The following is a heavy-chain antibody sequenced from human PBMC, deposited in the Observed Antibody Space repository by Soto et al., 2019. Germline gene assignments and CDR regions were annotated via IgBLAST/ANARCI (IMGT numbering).Heavy chain of an antibody. CDR2: ISGSGGST. D-gene: IGHD6-19*01. CDR3: AKDRDGWRRSCWFDP. J-gene: IGHJ5*02. CDR1: GFTFSSYA. V-gene: IGHV3-23*01. Sequence: EVQLLESGGGLVQPGGSPRLSCAASGFTFSSYAMSWVRQAPGKGLEWVSAISGSGGSTYYADSVKGRFTISRDNSKNTLYLQMNSLRAEDTAVYYCAKDRDGWRRSCWFDPWGQGTLVTVSS.